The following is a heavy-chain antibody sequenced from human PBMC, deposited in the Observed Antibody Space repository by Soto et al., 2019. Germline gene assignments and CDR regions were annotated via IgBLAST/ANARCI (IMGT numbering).Heavy chain of an antibody. CDR3: ASEHCSGGSCPLYYGMDV. J-gene: IGHJ6*02. CDR2: INAGNGNT. V-gene: IGHV1-3*01. CDR1: GYTYTSYA. Sequence: ASVKVSCKASGYTYTSYAMHWVRQTNGQRLEWMGWINAGNGNTKYPQKFQGRDTITRDTSASTAYMELSSLRSEDTAVYYCASEHCSGGSCPLYYGMDVWGQGTTVTVSS. D-gene: IGHD2-15*01.